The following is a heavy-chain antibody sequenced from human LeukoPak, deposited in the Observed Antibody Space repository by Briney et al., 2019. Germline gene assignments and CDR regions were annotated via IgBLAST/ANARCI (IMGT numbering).Heavy chain of an antibody. CDR3: ARHQHYYDSSGYPYYFDY. J-gene: IGHJ4*02. CDR1: GGSISSSSYY. CDR2: IYYSGST. D-gene: IGHD3-22*01. Sequence: SETLSLTCTVSGGSISSSSYYWGWIRQPPGKGLEWIGNIYYSGSTYYNPSLKSRVTISVDTSKNQFSLKLSSVTAADTAVYYCARHQHYYDSSGYPYYFDYWGQGTLATVSS. V-gene: IGHV4-39*01.